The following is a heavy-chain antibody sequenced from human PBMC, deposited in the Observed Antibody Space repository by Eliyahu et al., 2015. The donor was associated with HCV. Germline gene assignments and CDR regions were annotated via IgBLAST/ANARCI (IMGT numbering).Heavy chain of an antibody. V-gene: IGHV4-39*01. CDR1: GGSISSGSYY. J-gene: IGHJ4*02. CDR3: ARQTVTAAVDY. D-gene: IGHD6-13*01. Sequence: QLQLQESGPGLVKTSETLSLTCSVSGGSISSGSYYWGWIRQPPGKGLEWIGSFYYGGSTYYSSSLKSRVTISVDTSKNQFSLKLSSVTAADTAVFFCARQTVTAAVDYWGQGSLVTVSS. CDR2: FYYGGST.